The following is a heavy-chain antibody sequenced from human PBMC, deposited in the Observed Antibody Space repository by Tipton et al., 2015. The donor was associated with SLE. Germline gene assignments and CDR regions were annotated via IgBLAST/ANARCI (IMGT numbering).Heavy chain of an antibody. J-gene: IGHJ4*02. D-gene: IGHD5-24*01. CDR3: ARGGRWLQFSQDY. CDR1: GFTFSSYA. V-gene: IGHV3-48*03. CDR2: ISSSGSTI. Sequence: SLRLSCAASGFTFSSYAMNWVRQAPGKGLEWVSYISSSGSTIYYADSVKGRFTISRDNAKNSLYLQMNSLRAEDTAVYYCARGGRWLQFSQDYWGQGTLVTVSS.